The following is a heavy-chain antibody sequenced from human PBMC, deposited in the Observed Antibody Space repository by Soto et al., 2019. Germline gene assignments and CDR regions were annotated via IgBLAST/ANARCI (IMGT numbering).Heavy chain of an antibody. D-gene: IGHD2-15*01. J-gene: IGHJ4*02. V-gene: IGHV4-61*01. Sequence: SETLSLTCTVSGGSSSSSSYYWGWIRQPPGKGLEWIGYIYYSGSTNYNPSLKSRVTISVDTSKNQFSLKLSSVTAADTAVYYCAREVHQCSGGSCYPGFDYWGQGTLVTVPQ. CDR2: IYYSGST. CDR1: GGSSSSSSYY. CDR3: AREVHQCSGGSCYPGFDY.